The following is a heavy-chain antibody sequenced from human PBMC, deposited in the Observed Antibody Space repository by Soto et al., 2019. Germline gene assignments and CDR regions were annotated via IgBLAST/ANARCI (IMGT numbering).Heavy chain of an antibody. J-gene: IGHJ4*02. CDR1: GYIFTGYY. CDR3: ATSRISIAVAGETEYYFDY. D-gene: IGHD6-19*01. Sequence: ASVKVSCKASGYIFTGYYMHWVRQAPGQGLEWMGWINPNSGDTNYTQKFQGWVTMTRDKSISTAYMELSRLRSDDTAVYYCATSRISIAVAGETEYYFDYWGQGTPVTVSS. CDR2: INPNSGDT. V-gene: IGHV1-2*04.